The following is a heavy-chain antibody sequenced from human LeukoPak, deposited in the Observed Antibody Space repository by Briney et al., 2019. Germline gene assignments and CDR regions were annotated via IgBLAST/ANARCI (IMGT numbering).Heavy chain of an antibody. CDR2: INPNRGGT. CDR3: ARDLGIVGATRGMFGY. Sequence: ASEKVSCKASGYTFTGYYMHWVRQAPGQGLEWMGRINPNRGGTKYAQKFQGRVTMTRDTSISTAYMELSRLRSDDTAVYYCARDLGIVGATRGMFGYWGQGTLVTVSS. J-gene: IGHJ4*02. CDR1: GYTFTGYY. V-gene: IGHV1-2*06. D-gene: IGHD1-26*01.